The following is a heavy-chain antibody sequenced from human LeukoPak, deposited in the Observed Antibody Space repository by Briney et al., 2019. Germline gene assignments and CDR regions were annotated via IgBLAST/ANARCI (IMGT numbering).Heavy chain of an antibody. D-gene: IGHD2-21*01. Sequence: GGSLRLSCAASGFTFSNAWMSWVRQAPGKGLEWVGRIKSKTDGGTTDYAAPVKGRFTISRDDSKNTLYLQMNSLKTEDTAVYYCTTVRPSVFVASPDYWGQGTLVTVSS. J-gene: IGHJ4*02. CDR2: IKSKTDGGTT. CDR3: TTVRPSVFVASPDY. CDR1: GFTFSNAW. V-gene: IGHV3-15*01.